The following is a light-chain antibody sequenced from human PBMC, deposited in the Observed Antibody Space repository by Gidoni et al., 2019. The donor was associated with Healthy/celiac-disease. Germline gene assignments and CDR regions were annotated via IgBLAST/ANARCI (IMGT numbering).Light chain of an antibody. CDR1: SSNIGNNY. V-gene: IGLV1-51*01. CDR3: GTWDSSLSAWV. CDR2: DNN. Sequence: QSVLTQPTSVSAAPGQKVTIACSGSSSNIGNNYVSWYQQLPGTAPKLLIYDNNKRTSGIPDRFSGSKSGTSATLGITGLQTGYEADYYCGTWDSSLSAWVFGGGTKLTVL. J-gene: IGLJ3*02.